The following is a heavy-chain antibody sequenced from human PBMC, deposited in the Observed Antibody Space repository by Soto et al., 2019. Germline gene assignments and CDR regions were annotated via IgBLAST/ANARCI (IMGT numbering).Heavy chain of an antibody. CDR1: KYSITRCW. V-gene: IGHV5-10-1*01. Sequence: KIDCKSCKYSITRCWMSLVNKKTSKLLECMGRIDPPYSYTDYGPSFEGHVTMSVDRSINTAYLEWSSLKASDSAMYYCAILTLAHDSSGYHIFDYWGLGTLFTVSS. CDR2: IDPPYSYT. CDR3: AILTLAHDSSGYHIFDY. J-gene: IGHJ4*02. D-gene: IGHD3-22*01.